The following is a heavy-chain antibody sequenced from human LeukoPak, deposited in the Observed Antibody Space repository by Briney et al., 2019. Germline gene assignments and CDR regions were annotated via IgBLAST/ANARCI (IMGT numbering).Heavy chain of an antibody. J-gene: IGHJ4*02. V-gene: IGHV3-23*01. D-gene: IGHD6-19*01. CDR1: GFTFSSYA. CDR2: ISGSGSST. CDR3: AKAGRYISGWYDC. Sequence: QPGGSLRLSCAASGFTFSSYAMSWVRQAPGKGLEWASGISGSGSSTYYADSVKGRFTISRDNSKNTLYLQMSSLTAEDTAVYYCAKAGRYISGWYDCRGQGTLVTVSS.